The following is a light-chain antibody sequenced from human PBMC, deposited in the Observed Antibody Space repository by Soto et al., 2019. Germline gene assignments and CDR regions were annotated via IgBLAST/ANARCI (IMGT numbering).Light chain of an antibody. CDR1: QSISSW. CDR3: QQFNSYSTGA. V-gene: IGKV1-5*01. Sequence: DIQMTQSPSTLSASVGDRLTITCRASQSISSWLAWYQETPGKAPKLLXYDASSLESGVPSRFSGSGSGTELTLTISSLQPDDFATYDCQQFNSYSTGAFGQGTKVDIK. CDR2: DAS. J-gene: IGKJ1*01.